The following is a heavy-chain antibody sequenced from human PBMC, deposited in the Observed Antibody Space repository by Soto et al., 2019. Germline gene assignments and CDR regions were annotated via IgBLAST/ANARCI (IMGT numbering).Heavy chain of an antibody. V-gene: IGHV3-49*04. Sequence: GGSLRLSCTSSGFTFGDYAMSWVRQAPGKGLEWVGFIRSKAYGGTTEYAASVKGRFTISRDDSKSIAYLQMNSLKTEDTAVYYCTRDSSSWYFRAFDIRGQGTMVTVSS. CDR1: GFTFGDYA. J-gene: IGHJ3*02. D-gene: IGHD6-13*01. CDR2: IRSKAYGGTT. CDR3: TRDSSSWYFRAFDI.